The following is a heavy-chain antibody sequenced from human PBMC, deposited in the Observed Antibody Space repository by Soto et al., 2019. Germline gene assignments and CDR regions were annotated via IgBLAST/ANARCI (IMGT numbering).Heavy chain of an antibody. CDR3: ARELELRESNINWFDP. CDR1: GYTFTSYA. V-gene: IGHV1-3*01. Sequence: QVQLVQSGAEVKKPGASVKVSCKASGYTFTSYAMHWVRQAPGQRLEWMGWINAGNGNTKYSQKFQGRVTITRDTSASTAYMELSSLRSEDTAVYYCARELELRESNINWFDPWGQGTLVTVSS. J-gene: IGHJ5*02. D-gene: IGHD1-7*01. CDR2: INAGNGNT.